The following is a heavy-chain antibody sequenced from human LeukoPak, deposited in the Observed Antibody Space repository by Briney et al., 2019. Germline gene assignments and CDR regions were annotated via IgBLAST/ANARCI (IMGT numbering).Heavy chain of an antibody. J-gene: IGHJ3*01. CDR1: GGSINNGDYS. Sequence: SSETLSLTCIVSGGSINNGDYSWNWLRQHPGKGLEWIGYIYSSGSPYYKPSLKSRVTISIDTSKNQFSLKLSSVTAADTAMYYCARDDKSFGTSAFDLWGQGTMVTVSS. D-gene: IGHD1-1*01. CDR2: IYSSGSP. CDR3: ARDDKSFGTSAFDL. V-gene: IGHV4-31*03.